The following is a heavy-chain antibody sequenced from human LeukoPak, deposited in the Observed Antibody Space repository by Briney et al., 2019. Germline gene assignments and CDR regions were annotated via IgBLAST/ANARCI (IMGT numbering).Heavy chain of an antibody. J-gene: IGHJ4*02. V-gene: IGHV3-23*01. D-gene: IGHD3-3*01. CDR2: ISGSGGST. CDR1: GFTFSSYS. CDR3: ATRFLEWLLRFDY. Sequence: GGSLRLSCAASGFTFSSYSMNWVRQAPGKGLEWVSAISGSGGSTYYADSVKGRFTISRDNSKNTLYLQMNSLRAEDTAVYYCATRFLEWLLRFDYWGQGTLVTVSS.